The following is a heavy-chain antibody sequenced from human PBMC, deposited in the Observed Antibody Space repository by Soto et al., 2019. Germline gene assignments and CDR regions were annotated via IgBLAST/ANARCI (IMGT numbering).Heavy chain of an antibody. CDR2: IYYSGST. D-gene: IGHD3-10*01. Sequence: TCTVSGGSISSYDWSWIRQPPGKGLEWIGYIYYSGSTNYNPSLKSRVTISVDTSKNQFSLKLSSVTAADTAVYYCARYRFGDRIDYWGQGTLVTVSS. CDR1: GGSISSYD. CDR3: ARYRFGDRIDY. V-gene: IGHV4-59*01. J-gene: IGHJ4*02.